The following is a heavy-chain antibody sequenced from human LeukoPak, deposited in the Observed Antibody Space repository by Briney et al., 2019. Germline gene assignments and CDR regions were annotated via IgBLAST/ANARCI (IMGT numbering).Heavy chain of an antibody. Sequence: VASVKVSCKVSGYTLTELSMHWVRQAPGKGLEWMGGFDPEDGETIYAQKFQGRVTMTEDTSTDTAYMELSSLRSEDTAVYYCATRTSSCGDCYHFDYWGQGTLVTVSS. CDR3: ATRTSSCGDCYHFDY. CDR2: FDPEDGET. J-gene: IGHJ4*02. CDR1: GYTLTELS. D-gene: IGHD2-21*02. V-gene: IGHV1-24*01.